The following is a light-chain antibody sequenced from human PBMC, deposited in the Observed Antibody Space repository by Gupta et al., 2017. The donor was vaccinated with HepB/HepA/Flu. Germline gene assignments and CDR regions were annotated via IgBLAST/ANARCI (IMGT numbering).Light chain of an antibody. CDR1: SLRSYY. J-gene: IGLJ2*01. CDR3: NSRDSSGNHLV. CDR2: GKN. V-gene: IGLV3-19*01. Sequence: SSELTQDPAVSVALGQTVRITCQGDSLRSYYASWYQQKPGPAPVLVIYGKNNRPTGIPDRFSGSSSGNTASLTITGAQAEDDADYYCNSRDSSGNHLVFGGGTKLTVL.